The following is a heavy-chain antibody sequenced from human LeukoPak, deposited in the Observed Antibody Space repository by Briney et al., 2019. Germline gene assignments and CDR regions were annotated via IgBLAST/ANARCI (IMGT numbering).Heavy chain of an antibody. CDR1: GGSISSGSYY. Sequence: SQTLSLTCTVSGGSISSGSYYWSWIRQPAGKGLEWIGRIYTSGSTNYNPSLKSRVTISVDTSKNQFSLKLSSVTAADTAVYYCARDHSSSWYLYSDYWGQGTLVTVSS. CDR3: ARDHSSSWYLYSDY. D-gene: IGHD6-13*01. V-gene: IGHV4-61*02. J-gene: IGHJ4*02. CDR2: IYTSGST.